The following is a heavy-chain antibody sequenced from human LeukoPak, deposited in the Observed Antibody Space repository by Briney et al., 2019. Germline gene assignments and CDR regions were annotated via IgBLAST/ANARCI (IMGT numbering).Heavy chain of an antibody. V-gene: IGHV1-18*01. CDR3: ARLHLVEKNWFDP. J-gene: IGHJ5*02. CDR2: INPYNGNT. D-gene: IGHD2-15*01. Sequence: EASVKVSCKASGYTFISHGISWVRQAPGQGLEWMGWINPYNGNTNYAQRLQGRVTLTTDTSTNTAYMELRSLRSDDTAVYYCARLHLVEKNWFDPWGQGTLVTVSS. CDR1: GYTFISHG.